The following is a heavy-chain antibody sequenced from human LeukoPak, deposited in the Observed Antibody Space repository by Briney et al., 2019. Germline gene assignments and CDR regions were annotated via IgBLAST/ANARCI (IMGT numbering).Heavy chain of an antibody. CDR3: ARHQRTSRLLWFGELLRYFNWFDP. D-gene: IGHD3-10*01. V-gene: IGHV4-59*10. CDR1: GGSLSDYY. Sequence: SETLSLTCAVYGGSLSDYYWTWIRQSPGKGLEWIGRIYTRGNTNYNPSLKSRVTMSVDTSKNQFSLKLSSVTAADTAVYYCARHQRTSRLLWFGELLRYFNWFDPWGQGTLVTVSS. J-gene: IGHJ5*02. CDR2: IYTRGNT.